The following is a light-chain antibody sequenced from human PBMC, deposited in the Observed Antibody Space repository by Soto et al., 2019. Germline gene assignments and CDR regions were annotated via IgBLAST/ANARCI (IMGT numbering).Light chain of an antibody. Sequence: QSALTQPASVSGSPGQSITISCTGTSSDVGGYNYVSWYQHHPVKAPKLILFGVSDRPSGVSLRFSGSKSGNTASLTISGLQAEDAAEYYCCSYTSFSTVVFGGGTKLTVL. V-gene: IGLV2-14*01. CDR3: CSYTSFSTVV. CDR1: SSDVGGYNY. CDR2: GVS. J-gene: IGLJ2*01.